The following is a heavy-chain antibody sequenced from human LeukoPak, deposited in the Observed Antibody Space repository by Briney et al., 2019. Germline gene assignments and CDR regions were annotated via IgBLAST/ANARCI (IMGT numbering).Heavy chain of an antibody. CDR3: ARAIGFGELFPGY. J-gene: IGHJ4*02. CDR1: GGTFSSYA. Sequence: SVKVSCKASGGTFSSYAISWVRQAPGQGLEWMGGIIPIFGTANYAQKFQGRVTITADESTSTAYMELSSLRSEDTAVYYCARAIGFGELFPGYWGQGTPVTVSS. V-gene: IGHV1-69*13. D-gene: IGHD3-10*01. CDR2: IIPIFGTA.